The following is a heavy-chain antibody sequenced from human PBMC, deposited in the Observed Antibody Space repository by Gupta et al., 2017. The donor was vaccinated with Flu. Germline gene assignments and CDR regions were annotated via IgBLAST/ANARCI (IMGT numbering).Heavy chain of an antibody. CDR1: EFTLSSYA. Sequence: EVQLLESGGVLVQPGESLRLSCSASEFTLSSYAMRWIRQAPGKGLEGVSGISGGGGSKYYADSVKGRFTISRDNTKNTLYLQMNSLRAEDAAVYYCAKKPRGGDYFDYWGQGTLVSVSS. CDR3: AKKPRGGDYFDY. V-gene: IGHV3-23*01. CDR2: ISGGGGSK. D-gene: IGHD4-17*01. J-gene: IGHJ4*02.